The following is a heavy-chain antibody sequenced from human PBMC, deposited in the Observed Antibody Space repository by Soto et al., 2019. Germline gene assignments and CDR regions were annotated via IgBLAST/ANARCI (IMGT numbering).Heavy chain of an antibody. J-gene: IGHJ4*02. CDR1: GFIFSSHW. Sequence: GSLRLSCAASGFIFSSHWMHWVRQAPGKGLVWVSHIGPDGSNMRDADSVQGRFTISRDNARNTLYLQMNSLRDEDTAMYYCVRDSNWSYDYWGQGILVTVSS. D-gene: IGHD4-4*01. CDR2: IGPDGSNM. CDR3: VRDSNWSYDY. V-gene: IGHV3-74*01.